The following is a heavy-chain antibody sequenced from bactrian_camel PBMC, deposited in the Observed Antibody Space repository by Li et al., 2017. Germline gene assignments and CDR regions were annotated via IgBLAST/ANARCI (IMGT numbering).Heavy chain of an antibody. CDR2: ITSLPSLFRAA. CDR1: GITFSRHD. D-gene: IGHD6*01. V-gene: IGHV3S40*01. J-gene: IGHJ6*01. Sequence: VQLVESGGGLVQPGESLRLSCVASGITFSRHDMSWVRQAPGKEAEWVAGITSLPSLFRAASYADSVKGRFTISPGNATNTVPLQMNSLKPEDTAMYYCAAVRYGGTWYPLCRARSADFGYWGQGTQVTVS. CDR3: AAVRYGGTWYPLCRARSADFGY.